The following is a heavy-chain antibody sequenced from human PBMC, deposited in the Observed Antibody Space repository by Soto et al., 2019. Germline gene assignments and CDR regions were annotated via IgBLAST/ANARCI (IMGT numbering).Heavy chain of an antibody. CDR3: ARGDCSGGSCYSITYNWFDP. Sequence: QVQLVQSGAEVKKPGVSVKVSCKASGYTFTGYYMHWVRQAPGQGLEWMGWINPSSGGTNYAQKLQGWVTMTRDTAISTAYMELRRLRSDDTAVYYCARGDCSGGSCYSITYNWFDPWGQGTLVTVSS. V-gene: IGHV1-2*04. CDR1: GYTFTGYY. CDR2: INPSSGGT. J-gene: IGHJ5*02. D-gene: IGHD2-15*01.